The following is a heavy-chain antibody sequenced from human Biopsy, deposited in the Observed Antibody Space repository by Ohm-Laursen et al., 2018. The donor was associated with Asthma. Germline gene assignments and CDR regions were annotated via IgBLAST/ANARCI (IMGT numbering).Heavy chain of an antibody. J-gene: IGHJ4*02. CDR2: HDHEEGGT. Sequence: GASVKVSCQISGYSLTDLSMHWVRLAPGHGLEWMGGHDHEEGGTVNARRFQGRVTMTEDTSTDTAYMELSSLSSDDTAVYYCASDFPKDYVRYNFQFWGQGTLVTVSS. CDR1: GYSLTDLS. D-gene: IGHD4-17*01. V-gene: IGHV1-24*01. CDR3: ASDFPKDYVRYNFQF.